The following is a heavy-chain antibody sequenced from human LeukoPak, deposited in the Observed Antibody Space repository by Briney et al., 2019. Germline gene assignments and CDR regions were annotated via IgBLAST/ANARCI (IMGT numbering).Heavy chain of an antibody. J-gene: IGHJ4*02. V-gene: IGHV4-39*01. CDR3: ASRPRGLSSGWLDDY. D-gene: IGHD6-19*01. Sequence: PSETLSLTCTVSGGSISSSSYYWGWIRQPPGKGLEWIGSIYYSGSTYYNPSLESRVTISVDTSKNQFSLKLSSVTAADTAVYYCASRPRGLSSGWLDDYWGQGTLVTVSS. CDR1: GGSISSSSYY. CDR2: IYYSGST.